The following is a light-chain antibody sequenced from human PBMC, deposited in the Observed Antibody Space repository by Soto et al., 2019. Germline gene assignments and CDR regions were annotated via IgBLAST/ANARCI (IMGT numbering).Light chain of an antibody. CDR3: QQYGSSISYT. CDR2: GAS. CDR1: QTVSSNY. J-gene: IGKJ2*01. Sequence: VLTQSAGTLSLSPGERATLSCRASQTVSSNYLAWYQQKPGQAPRLLIYGASSRATGIPDRFSGSGSGTDFTLTISRLEPEDFAVYYCQQYGSSISYTFGQGTKVDIK. V-gene: IGKV3-20*01.